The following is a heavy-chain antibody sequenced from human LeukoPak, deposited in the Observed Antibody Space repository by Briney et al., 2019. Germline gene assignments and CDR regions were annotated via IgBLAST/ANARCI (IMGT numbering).Heavy chain of an antibody. J-gene: IGHJ4*02. CDR1: GFTFSRFW. Sequence: GGSLRLSCALSGFTFSRFWMSWVRQAPGKGLEWVANVKQDGSETYFVDSVKGRFTISRDNAKSSLYLQMNSLGAEDTAVYYCAREGGLDGSGSYELGYWGQGTLVTVSS. CDR2: VKQDGSET. V-gene: IGHV3-7*01. D-gene: IGHD3-10*01. CDR3: AREGGLDGSGSYELGY.